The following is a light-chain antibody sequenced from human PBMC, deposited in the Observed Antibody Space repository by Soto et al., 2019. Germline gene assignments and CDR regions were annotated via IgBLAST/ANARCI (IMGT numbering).Light chain of an antibody. V-gene: IGKV1-5*01. J-gene: IGKJ2*01. CDR3: QQYSSNLYT. CDR2: DAS. Sequence: EIQMTQSPSTLSASVGDRVTITCRASQSIGTHLAWYQQKPGKAPEVLIYDASTLESGVPSRFSGSGSGTKFTLTISSLQPDDFATYYCQQYSSNLYTFGQGTKLEIK. CDR1: QSIGTH.